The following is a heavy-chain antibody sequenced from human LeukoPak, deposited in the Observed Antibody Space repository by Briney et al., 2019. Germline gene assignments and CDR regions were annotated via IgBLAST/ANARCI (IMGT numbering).Heavy chain of an antibody. CDR3: ARPKTRITIFGVVIGSPWFDP. V-gene: IGHV1-8*02. Sequence: ASVMVSCKASGYTFTSYGISWVRQAPGQGLEWMGWMNPNSGNTGYAQKFQGRVTMTRNTSISTAYMELSSLRSEDTAVYYCARPKTRITIFGVVIGSPWFDPWGQGTLVTVSS. CDR1: GYTFTSYG. CDR2: MNPNSGNT. J-gene: IGHJ5*02. D-gene: IGHD3-3*01.